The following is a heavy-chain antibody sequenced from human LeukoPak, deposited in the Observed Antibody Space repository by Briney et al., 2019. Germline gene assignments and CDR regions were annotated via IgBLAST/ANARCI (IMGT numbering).Heavy chain of an antibody. CDR2: FDPEDGET. CDR1: GYTLTELS. Sequence: ASVKVSCKVSGYTLTELSMHWVRQAPGKGLEWMGGFDPEDGETIYAQKFQGRVTMTEDTSTDTAYMELSSLRSEDTAVYYCATVTMVRGVINYYYCYMDVWGKGTTVTVSS. J-gene: IGHJ6*03. D-gene: IGHD3-10*01. CDR3: ATVTMVRGVINYYYCYMDV. V-gene: IGHV1-24*01.